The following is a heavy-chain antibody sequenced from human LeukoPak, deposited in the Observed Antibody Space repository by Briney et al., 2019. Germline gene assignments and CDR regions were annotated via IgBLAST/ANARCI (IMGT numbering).Heavy chain of an antibody. J-gene: IGHJ4*02. CDR3: ARVDYGDYRGYFDY. V-gene: IGHV3-21*01. D-gene: IGHD4-17*01. CDR2: ISSSSSYI. Sequence: GGSLRLSCAASGFTFSSYSMNWVRQAPGKGLEWVSSISSSSSYIYYADSVKGRFTISRDNAKNSLYLQMNSLRAEDTPVYYCARVDYGDYRGYFDYWGQGTLVTVSS. CDR1: GFTFSSYS.